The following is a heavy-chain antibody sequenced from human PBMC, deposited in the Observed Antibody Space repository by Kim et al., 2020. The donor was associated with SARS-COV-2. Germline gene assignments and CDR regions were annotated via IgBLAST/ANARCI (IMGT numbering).Heavy chain of an antibody. J-gene: IGHJ4*02. D-gene: IGHD3-3*01. Sequence: GGTDYNPSLRSRVTKSVDTSKIQFSRRLSSVTAADTAVYYCAGDRDLSYWGQGTLVTVSS. V-gene: IGHV4-34*09. CDR3: AGDRDLSY. CDR2: GGT.